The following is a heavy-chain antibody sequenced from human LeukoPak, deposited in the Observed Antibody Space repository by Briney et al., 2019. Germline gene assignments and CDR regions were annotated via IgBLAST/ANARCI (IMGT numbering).Heavy chain of an antibody. D-gene: IGHD4-17*01. V-gene: IGHV3-53*01. CDR2: IYSGGST. CDR1: GFTVSSNY. CDR3: AKTMVTSIDYYYYYYMDV. J-gene: IGHJ6*03. Sequence: GGSLRLSCAASGFTVSSNYMSWVRQAPGKGLEWVSVIYSGGSTYYADSVKGRFTISRDNSKNTLYLQMNSLRAEDTAVYYCAKTMVTSIDYYYYYYMDVWGKGTTVTISS.